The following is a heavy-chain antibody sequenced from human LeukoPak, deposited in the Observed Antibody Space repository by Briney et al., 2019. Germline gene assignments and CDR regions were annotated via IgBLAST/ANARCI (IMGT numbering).Heavy chain of an antibody. D-gene: IGHD2/OR15-2a*01. Sequence: GGSLRLSCAASGFIFNTYWINWVRQAPGKGLEWLASINQDGSEKYYVDSVKGRFTISRDNAKNSLYLQMNSLTAEDTAVYYCTTFYSRLTDYWGQGTAVTVSS. J-gene: IGHJ4*02. CDR2: INQDGSEK. CDR1: GFIFNTYW. CDR3: TTFYSRLTDY. V-gene: IGHV3-7*05.